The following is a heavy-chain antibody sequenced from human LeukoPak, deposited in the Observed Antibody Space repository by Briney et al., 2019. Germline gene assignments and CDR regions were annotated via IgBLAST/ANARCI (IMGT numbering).Heavy chain of an antibody. CDR1: GFTFSSYP. V-gene: IGHV3-30-3*01. CDR2: ISYDGNNK. CDR3: ARSDYCGGDCYSSLSNY. D-gene: IGHD2-21*02. J-gene: IGHJ4*02. Sequence: PGGSLRLSCAASGFTFSSYPMHWVRQAPGKGPEWMAVISYDGNNKHYADSVKGRFTISRDNSKNTLYLQMNSLRAEDTAVYFCARSDYCGGDCYSSLSNYWGQGTLVTVPS.